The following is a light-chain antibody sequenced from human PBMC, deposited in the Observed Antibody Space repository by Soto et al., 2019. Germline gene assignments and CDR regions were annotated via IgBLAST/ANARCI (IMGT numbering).Light chain of an antibody. Sequence: DIVMTQSPDSLAVSLGERATINCKSSQSVLYNSNNKNYLAWYQHKPGQPPKLLIYWASTRESGVPDRFSGSGSVTDFTLTINSLQAEDVAVYSCQQYYSIPRTFGQGTKVDIK. CDR3: QQYYSIPRT. J-gene: IGKJ1*01. CDR1: QSVLYNSNNKNY. CDR2: WAS. V-gene: IGKV4-1*01.